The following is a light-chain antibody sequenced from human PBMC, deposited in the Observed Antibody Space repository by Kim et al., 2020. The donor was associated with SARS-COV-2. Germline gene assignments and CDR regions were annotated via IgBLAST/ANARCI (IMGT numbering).Light chain of an antibody. J-gene: IGLJ1*01. CDR2: DVS. V-gene: IGLV2-11*01. Sequence: LTQPRSVSGSPGQSVTICTGPSSDVGGYNYVSWYQQHPGKAPKLMIYDVSKRPSGVPDRFSGSKSGNTASLTISGLQAEDAADYYCCSYAGSYTYVF. CDR1: SSDVGGYNY. CDR3: CSYAGSYTYV.